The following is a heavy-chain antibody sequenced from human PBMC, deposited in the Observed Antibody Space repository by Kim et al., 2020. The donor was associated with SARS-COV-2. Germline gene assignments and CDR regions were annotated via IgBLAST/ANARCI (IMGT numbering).Heavy chain of an antibody. J-gene: IGHJ4*02. CDR3: ARGTDYGLDY. V-gene: IGHV4-59*09. CDR2: T. D-gene: IGHD3-16*01. Sequence: TTSIPSLQSGVTSSVDTSKNQFSLKVTSVTAADTAIYYCARGTDYGLDYWGQGTLVTVSS.